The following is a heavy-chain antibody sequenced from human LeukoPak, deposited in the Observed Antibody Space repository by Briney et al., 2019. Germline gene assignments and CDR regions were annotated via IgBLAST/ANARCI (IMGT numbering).Heavy chain of an antibody. CDR3: ARVRGYSYGPYYYYYYGMDV. CDR1: GGSISSGSYY. CDR2: IYYSGST. D-gene: IGHD5-18*01. Sequence: SQTLSLTCTVSGGSISSGSYYWSWIRQPAGKGLEWIGYIYYSGSTNYNPSLKSRVTISVDTSKNQFSLKLSSVTAADTAVYYCARVRGYSYGPYYYYYYGMDVWGQGTTVTVSS. J-gene: IGHJ6*02. V-gene: IGHV4-61*10.